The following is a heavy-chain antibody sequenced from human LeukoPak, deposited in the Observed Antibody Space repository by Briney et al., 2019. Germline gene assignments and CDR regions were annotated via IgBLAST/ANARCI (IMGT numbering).Heavy chain of an antibody. D-gene: IGHD3-10*01. CDR1: GFTFSTYG. V-gene: IGHV3-48*01. Sequence: GGSLRLSCAASGFTFSTYGMNWVRQAPGKGLEWLSSISGTTITIYYADSVKGRFTISRDNSKNTLYLQMSSLRAEDTAVYYCVNVGAMVREPFDYWGQGTLVTVSS. J-gene: IGHJ4*02. CDR2: ISGTTITI. CDR3: VNVGAMVREPFDY.